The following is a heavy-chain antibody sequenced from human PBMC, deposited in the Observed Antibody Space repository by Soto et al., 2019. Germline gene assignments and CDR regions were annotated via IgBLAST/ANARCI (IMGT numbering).Heavy chain of an antibody. V-gene: IGHV1-69*08. D-gene: IGHD5-18*01. CDR1: GGTFSSYT. CDR3: ARDSIGGYSYPAYYYGMDV. Sequence: QVQLVQSGAEVKKPGSSVKVSCKASGGTFSSYTISWVRQAPGQGLECMGRIIPILGIANYAQKFQGRVTITADNSTSTAYMELSRLRSEDTAVYYCARDSIGGYSYPAYYYGMDVWGQGTTVTVSS. J-gene: IGHJ6*02. CDR2: IIPILGIA.